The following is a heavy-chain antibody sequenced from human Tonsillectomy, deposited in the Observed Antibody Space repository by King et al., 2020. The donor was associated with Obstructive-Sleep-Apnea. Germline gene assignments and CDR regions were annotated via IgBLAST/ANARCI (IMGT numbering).Heavy chain of an antibody. D-gene: IGHD3-10*01. J-gene: IGHJ4*02. Sequence: VQLQESGPGLVKPSQTLSLTCTVSGGSISSGDYYWSWIRQPPGKCLEWIGYIYYSGSSYYNPSLKSRVTISVDTSKNQFSLKLSSVTAADTAVYYCARASWSKISHDYWGQGTLVTVSS. V-gene: IGHV4-30-4*01. CDR2: IYYSGSS. CDR3: ARASWSKISHDY. CDR1: GGSISSGDYY.